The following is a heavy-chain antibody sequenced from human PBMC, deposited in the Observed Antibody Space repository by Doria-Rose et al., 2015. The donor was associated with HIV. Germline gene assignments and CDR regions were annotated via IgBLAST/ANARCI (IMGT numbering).Heavy chain of an antibody. D-gene: IGHD3-22*01. J-gene: IGHJ4*02. CDR2: ISSSGSSI. V-gene: IGHV3-11*04. CDR3: ARDAHYDSSGYFNY. Sequence: EWVSYISSSGSSIHYADSVKGRFTISGDNAKNSLYLQMNSLRAEDTAVYYCARDAHYDSSGYFNYWGQGTLVTVSS.